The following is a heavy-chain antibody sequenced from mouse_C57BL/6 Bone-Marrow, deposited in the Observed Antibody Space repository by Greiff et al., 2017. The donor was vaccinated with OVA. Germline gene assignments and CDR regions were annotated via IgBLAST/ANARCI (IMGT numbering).Heavy chain of an antibody. D-gene: IGHD2-3*01. CDR1: GYTFTSYW. Sequence: QVQLQQPGAELVMPGASVKLSCKASGYTFTSYWMHWVKQRPGQGLEWIGEIDPSDSYTNSNQKFKGKSTLTVDKSSSTAYMQLSSLTSEDSAVYYCARSLDYDLAWFAYWGQGTLVTVSA. V-gene: IGHV1-69*01. J-gene: IGHJ3*01. CDR3: ARSLDYDLAWFAY. CDR2: IDPSDSYT.